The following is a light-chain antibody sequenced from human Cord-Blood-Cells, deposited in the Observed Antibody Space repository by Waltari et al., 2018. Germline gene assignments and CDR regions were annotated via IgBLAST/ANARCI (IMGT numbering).Light chain of an antibody. V-gene: IGLV2-14*01. CDR1: SSDVGGYTY. CDR3: SSYTSSSTFV. CDR2: DVS. J-gene: IGLJ1*01. Sequence: QSALTQPASVSGSPGQSITISCTGTSSDVGGYTYVSWYQQHPGKAPKLMIYDVSKRPSGVSNRFSGSKSGKTASLTISGLQAEDEADYYCSSYTSSSTFVFGTGTKVTVL.